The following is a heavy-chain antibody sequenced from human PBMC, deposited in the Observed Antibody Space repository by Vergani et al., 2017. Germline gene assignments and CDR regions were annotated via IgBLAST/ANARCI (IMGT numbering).Heavy chain of an antibody. D-gene: IGHD5-24*01. CDR2: INPNSGGT. J-gene: IGHJ4*02. CDR1: GYSFISYA. CDR3: ASGGRRWLQTFDY. Sequence: QVQLVQSGPELKKPGASVKISCKTSGYSFISYALNWVRQAPGQGLEWMGWINPNSGGTNYAQKFQGRVTMTRDTSISTAYMELSRLRSDDTAVYYCASGGRRWLQTFDYWGQGTLVTVSS. V-gene: IGHV1-2*02.